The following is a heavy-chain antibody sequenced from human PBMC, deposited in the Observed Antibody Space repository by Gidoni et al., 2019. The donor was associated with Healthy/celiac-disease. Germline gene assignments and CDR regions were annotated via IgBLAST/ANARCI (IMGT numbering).Heavy chain of an antibody. J-gene: IGHJ5*02. V-gene: IGHV5-51*01. CDR2: IYPGDSDT. Sequence: GKGLEWMGIIYPGDSDTRYSPSFQGQVTISADKSISTAYLQWSSLKASDTAMYYCARHTTKDNWFDPWGQGTLVTVSS. CDR3: ARHTTKDNWFDP. D-gene: IGHD2-2*01.